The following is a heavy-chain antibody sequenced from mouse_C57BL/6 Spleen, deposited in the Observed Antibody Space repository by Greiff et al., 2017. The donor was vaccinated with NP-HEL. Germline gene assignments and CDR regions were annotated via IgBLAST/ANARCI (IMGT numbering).Heavy chain of an antibody. Sequence: QVQLQQSGAELAKPGASVKLSCKASGYTFTSYWMHWVKQRPGQGLEWIGYINPSSGYTKYNQKFKDKATLTANKSSSTAYMQLSNVTYEDSEVYYCARGGLPLDYWGQGTTLTVSS. CDR1: GYTFTSYW. CDR2: INPSSGYT. V-gene: IGHV1-7*01. D-gene: IGHD2-2*01. J-gene: IGHJ2*01. CDR3: ARGGLPLDY.